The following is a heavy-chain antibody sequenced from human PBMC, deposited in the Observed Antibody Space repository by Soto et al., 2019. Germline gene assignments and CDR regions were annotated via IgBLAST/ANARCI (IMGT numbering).Heavy chain of an antibody. J-gene: IGHJ4*02. Sequence: QVQLVESGGGVVQPGRSLRLSCAASGFTFSSYGMHWVRQAPGKGLEWVAVISYDGSNKYYADSVKGRFTISRDNSKNTLYLQMNSLRAEETAVYYCAKGGMATRSGRGFFCDYWGQGTLVTVSS. CDR1: GFTFSSYG. V-gene: IGHV3-30*18. CDR3: AKGGMATRSGRGFFCDY. CDR2: ISYDGSNK. D-gene: IGHD5-12*01.